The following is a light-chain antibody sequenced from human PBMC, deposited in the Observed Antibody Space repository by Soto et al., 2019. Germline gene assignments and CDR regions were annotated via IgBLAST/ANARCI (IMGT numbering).Light chain of an antibody. CDR3: QQSYVTPWT. J-gene: IGKJ1*01. V-gene: IGKV1-39*01. Sequence: DIQITQSPSSLSASVGDRVTITCRASQPVTNYLSCYQQKPGKAPKLFIYAASGLHSGVPSRFSGSGSGTDFTLTISSLQPEDFATYYCQQSYVTPWTFGQGTKVDI. CDR2: AAS. CDR1: QPVTNY.